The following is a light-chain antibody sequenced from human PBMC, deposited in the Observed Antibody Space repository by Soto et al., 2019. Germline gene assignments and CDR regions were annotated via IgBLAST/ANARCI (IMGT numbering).Light chain of an antibody. J-gene: IGKJ1*01. CDR2: AAS. V-gene: IGKV1-27*01. Sequence: DIQMTQSPSSLSASVGDRVTITCRASQGISNYLAWYQQKPGKVPKLLIYAASTLQSGVPSRFSGSGSGTDFTLTTSSLQPEDVPTYCCQKYNSAPQTFGQGTKVEIK. CDR1: QGISNY. CDR3: QKYNSAPQT.